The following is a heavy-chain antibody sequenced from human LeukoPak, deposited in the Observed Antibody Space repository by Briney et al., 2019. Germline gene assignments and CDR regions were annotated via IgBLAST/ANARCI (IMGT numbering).Heavy chain of an antibody. CDR1: GYRFTTYW. D-gene: IGHD2-2*01. V-gene: IGHV5-51*01. Sequence: GESLKISCKASGYRFTTYWIGWVRQTPGKGLEWMRIIYPGDSDTRYNPSFPGQVTMSADIDISTAYLQWDTLKASDSAMYYCASSTHRDYYYMDVWGKGTTVTVSS. CDR2: IYPGDSDT. J-gene: IGHJ6*03. CDR3: ASSTHRDYYYMDV.